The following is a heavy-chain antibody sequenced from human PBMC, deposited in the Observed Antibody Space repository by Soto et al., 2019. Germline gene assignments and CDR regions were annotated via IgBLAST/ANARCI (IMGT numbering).Heavy chain of an antibody. V-gene: IGHV3-48*02. Sequence: EVQLVESGGGLVQRGGSLRLSCAASGFTFSSFSMNRVRQAPGRGLEWISYIGGGGRLISYADSVKGRFAISRDNAQNSLYLQMDSLRDEDTAVYYCARDLGWAFDCWGQGTLVTVSS. CDR2: IGGGGRLI. CDR1: GFTFSSFS. J-gene: IGHJ4*02. CDR3: ARDLGWAFDC. D-gene: IGHD6-19*01.